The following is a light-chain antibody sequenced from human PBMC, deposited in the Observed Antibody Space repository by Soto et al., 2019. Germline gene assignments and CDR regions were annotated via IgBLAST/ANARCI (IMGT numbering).Light chain of an antibody. CDR2: RNN. CDR3: AAWDDSLSGYV. J-gene: IGLJ1*01. V-gene: IGLV1-47*01. Sequence: QSVLTQPPSSSGTPGPRVTISCSGSSSNIGSTYVYWYQQLPGTAPKLLIYRNNQRPSGVPDRFSGSKSGTSASLAISGLRSEDEADYYCAAWDDSLSGYVFGTGTKVTVL. CDR1: SSNIGSTY.